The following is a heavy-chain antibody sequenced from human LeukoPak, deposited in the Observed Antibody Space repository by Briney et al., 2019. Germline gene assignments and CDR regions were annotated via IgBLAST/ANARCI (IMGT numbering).Heavy chain of an antibody. CDR1: GFTFSSYG. J-gene: IGHJ4*02. CDR2: ISYDGSNK. D-gene: IGHD3-22*01. Sequence: GGSLRLSCAASGFTFSSYGMHWVRQAPGKGLEWVAVISYDGSNKYYADSVKGRFTISRDNSKNTLYLQMNSLRAEDTAVYYCAKDGVKYYYDSSGCFPDYWGQGTLVTVSS. CDR3: AKDGVKYYYDSSGCFPDY. V-gene: IGHV3-30*18.